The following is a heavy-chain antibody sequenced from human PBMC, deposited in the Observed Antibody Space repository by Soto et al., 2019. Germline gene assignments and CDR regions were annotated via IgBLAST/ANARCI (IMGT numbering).Heavy chain of an antibody. V-gene: IGHV4-30-2*01. J-gene: IGHJ4*02. CDR2: LYHTGNT. Sequence: LSLPCAVSGGSISSGGYSWSWIRQPPGKGLEWIGYLYHTGNTYYNPSLESRVTISVDRSKNQFSLELPSVTAADTAVYYCARFRGTAILDFWGQGALVTVSS. D-gene: IGHD2-21*02. CDR3: ARFRGTAILDF. CDR1: GGSISSGGYS.